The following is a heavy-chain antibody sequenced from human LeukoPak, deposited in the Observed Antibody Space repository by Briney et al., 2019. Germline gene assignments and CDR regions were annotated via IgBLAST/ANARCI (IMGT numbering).Heavy chain of an antibody. CDR1: GCTFTRYY. CDR3: ASHSSKPAWVAGNGYYSYSYMDV. CDR2: INPNSGCT. J-gene: IGHJ6*03. V-gene: IGHV1-2*02. D-gene: IGHD6-19*01. Sequence: ASVRVSCKASGCTFTRYYMHWVRQARGQGLAWVEWINPNSGCTRYAQKFQGRVTMTRDTSISTAYMELSRLRSDDAAVYYGASHSSKPAWVAGNGYYSYSYMDVWGKGTTVTNSS.